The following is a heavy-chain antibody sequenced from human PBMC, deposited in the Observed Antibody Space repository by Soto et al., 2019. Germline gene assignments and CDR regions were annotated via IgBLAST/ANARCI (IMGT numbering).Heavy chain of an antibody. J-gene: IGHJ5*02. D-gene: IGHD5-12*01. V-gene: IGHV2-5*01. CDR1: GFSLTTAGAG. CDR2: IYWNDDT. CDR3: AHRGDDNYPSYNWFDP. Sequence: QITLKESGPTLVKPTQTLTLTCTFSGFSLTTAGAGVGWIRQPPGKALEWLALIYWNDDTRYSPSLKSRLTTTNDTSKTQVVLRMTNMDPVDTATYYCAHRGDDNYPSYNWFDPWGQGSPVIVSS.